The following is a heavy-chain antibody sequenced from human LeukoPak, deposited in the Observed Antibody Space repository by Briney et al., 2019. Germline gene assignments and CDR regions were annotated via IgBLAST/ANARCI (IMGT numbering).Heavy chain of an antibody. CDR2: ISSSSYI. J-gene: IGHJ4*02. V-gene: IGHV3-21*01. CDR1: GFTFNSYN. D-gene: IGHD6-13*01. Sequence: PGGSLRLSCAASGFTFNSYNMNWVRQAPGKGLEWVSFISSSSYIYYSDSVKGRFTISRDNSKNSLYLQMNSLRAEDTAVYYCASGMWAAGYFDYWGQGTLVSVSS. CDR3: ASGMWAAGYFDY.